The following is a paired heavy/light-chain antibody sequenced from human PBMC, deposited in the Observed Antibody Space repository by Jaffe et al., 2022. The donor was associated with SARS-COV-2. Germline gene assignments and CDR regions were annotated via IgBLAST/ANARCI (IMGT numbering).Light chain of an antibody. V-gene: IGLV2-14*03. CDR2: DVT. Sequence: QSALAQPASVSGSPGQSITISCTGANSDVGNYNYVSWYQLHSGKAPKLIIYDVTNRPSGVSNRFSGSKSGNTASLTISGLQAEDEADYYCSSYTSTSTLYVFGTGTKVTVL. CDR1: NSDVGNYNY. J-gene: IGLJ1*01. CDR3: SSYTSTSTLYV.
Heavy chain of an antibody. D-gene: IGHD1-1*01. V-gene: IGHV3-23*01. CDR2: IGGTGSII. Sequence: EVQLLESGGNLVQPGGSLRLSCAASGFTFSNYAMNWVRQAPGKGLEWVSHIGGTGSIIHYADPVKGRFTISRDNSKNTLSLQMNTLRVEDTAVYYCAKDMTSYNGIYDAFDIWGQGTMVTVSS. J-gene: IGHJ3*02. CDR1: GFTFSNYA. CDR3: AKDMTSYNGIYDAFDI.